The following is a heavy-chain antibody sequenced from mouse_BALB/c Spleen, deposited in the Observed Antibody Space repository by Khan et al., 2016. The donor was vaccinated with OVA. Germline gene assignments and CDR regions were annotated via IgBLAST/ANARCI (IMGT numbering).Heavy chain of an antibody. Sequence: QFQLVQSGPELKKPGETVKISCKASGYTFTNHAMNWVKQATGKGLKWMGWINTYTGEPTYSDDFKGRFAISLETSASTAYLQINNLKNEDTATYFCARGYWYFDVWGAGTTVTVSS. CDR1: GYTFTNHA. CDR2: INTYTGEP. J-gene: IGHJ1*01. CDR3: ARGYWYFDV. V-gene: IGHV9-3-1*01.